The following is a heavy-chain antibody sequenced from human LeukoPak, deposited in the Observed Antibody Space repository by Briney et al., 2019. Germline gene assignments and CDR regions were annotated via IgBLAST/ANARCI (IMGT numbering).Heavy chain of an antibody. CDR2: IYNSGST. D-gene: IGHD6-19*01. CDR3: ARHAYTSGWNSYYFDY. CDR1: GGSISSYY. V-gene: IGHV4-59*08. Sequence: SETLSLTCTVSGGSISSYYWSWIRQPPGKGLEWIGCIYNSGSTNYNPSLKSRVTISADTSKNQFSLKLSSVTAADTAVYYCARHAYTSGWNSYYFDYWAQGTLVTVSS. J-gene: IGHJ4*02.